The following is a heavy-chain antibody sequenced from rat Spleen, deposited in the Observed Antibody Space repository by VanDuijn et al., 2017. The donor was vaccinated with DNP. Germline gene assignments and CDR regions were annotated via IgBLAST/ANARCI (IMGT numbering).Heavy chain of an antibody. J-gene: IGHJ2*01. Sequence: QVQLKESGPGLVQPSETLSLTCTVSGFSLISNGVGWIRQPLGKGLVWMGTIWAGGSTTYNPGVQSRLSISRDTSKSQVFLTVNSLQREDTGTYFCVRHHTWGFDYWGQGVMVTVSS. V-gene: IGHV2-72*01. CDR1: GFSLISNG. CDR2: IWAGGST. D-gene: IGHD1-7*01. CDR3: VRHHTWGFDY.